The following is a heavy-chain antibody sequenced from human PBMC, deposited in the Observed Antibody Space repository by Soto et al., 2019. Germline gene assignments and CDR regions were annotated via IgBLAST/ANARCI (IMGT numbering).Heavy chain of an antibody. CDR1: GYTFSDFD. J-gene: IGHJ6*04. CDR3: ARGNPFNYAGFDV. Sequence: GASVKVSCKASGYTFSDFDINWLRKASGQGPERMGWMNAKNGDTLFPHRFQGKFNMTWDSSLSTAYMEVGSLTSDDMAIYYCARGNPFNYAGFDVGCEGTTVTLSS. D-gene: IGHD3-16*01. V-gene: IGHV1-8*01. CDR2: MNAKNGDT.